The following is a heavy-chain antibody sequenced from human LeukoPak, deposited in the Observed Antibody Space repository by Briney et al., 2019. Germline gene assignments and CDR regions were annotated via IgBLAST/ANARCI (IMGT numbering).Heavy chain of an antibody. CDR2: IYYSGST. Sequence: ETLSLTCTVSGGSISSYYWSWIRQPPGKGLEWIGYIYYSGSTNYNPSLKSRVTISVDTSKNQFSLKLSSVTAADTAVYYCARVCPDSGGYYWYYYYGMDVWGQGTTVTVSS. CDR3: ARVCPDSGGYYWYYYYGMDV. CDR1: GGSISSYY. J-gene: IGHJ6*02. D-gene: IGHD3-22*01. V-gene: IGHV4-59*01.